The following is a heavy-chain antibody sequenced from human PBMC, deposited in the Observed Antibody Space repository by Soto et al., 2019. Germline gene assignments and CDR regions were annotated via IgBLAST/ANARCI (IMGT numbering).Heavy chain of an antibody. J-gene: IGHJ1*01. CDR3: AKWALPAPFVEYFQH. CDR2: ISGSGGST. V-gene: IGHV3-23*01. Sequence: LRLSCAASGFTFSSYAMSWVRQAPGKGLEWVSAISGSGGSTYYADSVKGRFTIPRDNSKNTLYLQMNSLRAEDTAVYYCAKWALPAPFVEYFQHWGQGTLVTVSS. CDR1: GFTFSSYA. D-gene: IGHD3-10*01.